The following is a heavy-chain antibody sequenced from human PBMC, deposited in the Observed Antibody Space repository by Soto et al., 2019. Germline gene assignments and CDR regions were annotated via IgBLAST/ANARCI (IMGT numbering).Heavy chain of an antibody. CDR3: ARAYCTNGVCPKYYYYGTDV. J-gene: IGHJ6*02. Sequence: ASVNVSCKASGYTFTSDDINWVRQATGQGLEWMGWMNPNSGNTGYAQKFQGRVTMTRNTSISTSYMELSSLRSEDTAVYYCARAYCTNGVCPKYYYYGTDVWGQGTTVTVSS. CDR1: GYTFTSDD. D-gene: IGHD2-8*01. CDR2: MNPNSGNT. V-gene: IGHV1-8*01.